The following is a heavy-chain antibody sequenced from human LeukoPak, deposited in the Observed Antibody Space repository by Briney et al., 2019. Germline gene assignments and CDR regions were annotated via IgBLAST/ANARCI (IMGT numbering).Heavy chain of an antibody. CDR3: ARDFSGGSYDY. CDR1: GFTFSSYW. CDR2: INSDGSST. J-gene: IGHJ4*02. Sequence: EGSLRLSCAASGFTFSSYWMHWVRQAPGKGLVWVSRINSDGSSTSYADSVKGRFTISRDNAKNTLYLQMNSLRAEDTAVYYCARDFSGGSYDYWGQGTLVTVSS. D-gene: IGHD2-15*01. V-gene: IGHV3-74*01.